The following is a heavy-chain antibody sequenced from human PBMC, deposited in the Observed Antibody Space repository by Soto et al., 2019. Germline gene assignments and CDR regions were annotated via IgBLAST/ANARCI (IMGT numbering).Heavy chain of an antibody. J-gene: IGHJ5*02. CDR1: GGSLSGYY. D-gene: IGHD6-19*01. V-gene: IGHV4-34*01. CDR2: INHSGST. Sequence: QVQLQQWGAGLLKPSETLSLTCAVYGGSLSGYYWSWIRQPPGKGLEWIGEINHSGSTNYNPSLKSRVTISVDTSKNQFSLKLSSVTAADTAVYYCARGLAVAGTSYNWFDPWGQGTLVTVSS. CDR3: ARGLAVAGTSYNWFDP.